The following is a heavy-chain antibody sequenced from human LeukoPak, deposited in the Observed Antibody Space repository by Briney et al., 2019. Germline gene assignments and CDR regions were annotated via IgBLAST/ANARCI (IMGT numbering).Heavy chain of an antibody. CDR1: GFTFSSYG. V-gene: IGHV3-30*18. CDR2: ISYDGSNK. CDR3: AKPISGSYSPEGYDAFDI. J-gene: IGHJ3*02. D-gene: IGHD1-26*01. Sequence: PGRSLRLSCAASGFTFSSYGMHWVRQAPGKGLEWVAVISYDGSNKYYADSVKGRFTISRDNSKNTLYLQMNSLRAEDTAVYYCAKPISGSYSPEGYDAFDIWGQGTMVTVSS.